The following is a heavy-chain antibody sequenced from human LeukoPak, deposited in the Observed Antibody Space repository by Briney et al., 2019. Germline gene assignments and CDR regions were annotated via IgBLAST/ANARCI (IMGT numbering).Heavy chain of an antibody. CDR1: GGSFSGYY. J-gene: IGHJ4*02. D-gene: IGHD6-13*01. Sequence: PSETLSLTCAVYGGSFSGYYWSWIRQPPGKGLEWIGEINHSGSTNHNPSLKSRVTISVDTSKNQFSLKLSSVTAADTAVYYCARGLYHRSSWYTLGYYFDYWGQGTLVTVSS. CDR2: INHSGST. CDR3: ARGLYHRSSWYTLGYYFDY. V-gene: IGHV4-34*01.